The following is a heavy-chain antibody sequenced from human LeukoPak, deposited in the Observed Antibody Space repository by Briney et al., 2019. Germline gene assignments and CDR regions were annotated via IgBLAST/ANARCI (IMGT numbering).Heavy chain of an antibody. CDR3: AKDRGNYYDTPRFDP. CDR2: ISGSGGTT. CDR1: GFTFSSYA. D-gene: IGHD3-22*01. J-gene: IGHJ5*02. V-gene: IGHV3-23*01. Sequence: QPGGSLRLSCAASGFTFSSYAMSWVRQAPGKGLEWVPSISGSGGTTYYADSVKGRFTISRDNSKKTLYLQMDSLRAEDTAVYYCAKDRGNYYDTPRFDPWGQGTLVTVSS.